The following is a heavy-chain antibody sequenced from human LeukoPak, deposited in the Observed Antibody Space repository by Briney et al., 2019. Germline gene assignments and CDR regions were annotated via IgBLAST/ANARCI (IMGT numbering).Heavy chain of an antibody. Sequence: ASVKVSCTASGGTFSSYAISWVRQAPGQGLEWMGGIIPIFGTANYAQKFQGRVTITADESTSTAYMELSSLRSEDTAVYYCARDWRLRYFDWSTDYYYYGMDVWGQGTTVTVSS. CDR1: GGTFSSYA. D-gene: IGHD3-9*01. V-gene: IGHV1-69*13. CDR3: ARDWRLRYFDWSTDYYYYGMDV. CDR2: IIPIFGTA. J-gene: IGHJ6*02.